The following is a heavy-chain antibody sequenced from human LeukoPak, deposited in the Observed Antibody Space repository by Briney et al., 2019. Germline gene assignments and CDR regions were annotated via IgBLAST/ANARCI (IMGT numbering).Heavy chain of an antibody. CDR1: GFTFSSYA. CDR3: TIFGVVTNNWFDP. V-gene: IGHV3-23*01. D-gene: IGHD3-3*01. CDR2: ISGSGGST. J-gene: IGHJ5*02. Sequence: GGSLILSCAASGFTFSSYAMSWVRQAPGKGLEWVSAISGSGGSTYYADSVKGRFTISRDNSKNTLYLQMNSLRAEDTAVYYCTIFGVVTNNWFDPWGQGTLVTVSS.